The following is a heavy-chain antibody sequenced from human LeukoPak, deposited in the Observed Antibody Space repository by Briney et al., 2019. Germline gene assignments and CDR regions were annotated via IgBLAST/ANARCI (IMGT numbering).Heavy chain of an antibody. D-gene: IGHD3-3*01. Sequence: GGSLRLSCAASGFTFSNYWLSWVRQTPGKGLEWVANIKEDGSDKYYVDSLKGRFTISRDNAKNSLYLQMNSLRAEDTAVYYCAKDRTRQAYWGQGTLVTVSS. J-gene: IGHJ4*02. V-gene: IGHV3-7*03. CDR2: IKEDGSDK. CDR3: AKDRTRQAY. CDR1: GFTFSNYW.